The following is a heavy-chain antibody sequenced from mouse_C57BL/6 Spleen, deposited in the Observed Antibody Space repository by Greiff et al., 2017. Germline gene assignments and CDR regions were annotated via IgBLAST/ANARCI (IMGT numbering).Heavy chain of an antibody. Sequence: EVQLQQSGPELVKPGASVKISCKASGYTFTDYYMNWVKQSHGKSLEWIGDINPNNGGTSYNQKFKGKATLTVDKSSSTAYMELCSLTSEDSAVYYCAREGTGFAYWGQGTLVTVSA. CDR2: INPNNGGT. CDR1: GYTFTDYY. V-gene: IGHV1-26*01. CDR3: AREGTGFAY. J-gene: IGHJ3*01. D-gene: IGHD3-3*01.